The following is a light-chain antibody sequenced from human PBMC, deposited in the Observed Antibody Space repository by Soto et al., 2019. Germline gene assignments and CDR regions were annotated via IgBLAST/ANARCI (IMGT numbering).Light chain of an antibody. CDR3: QQYGSSRPLT. J-gene: IGKJ4*01. Sequence: EIVLTQSPGTLSLSPGERATLSFRSSQSVSSSYLAWYQQKPGQAPRLLIYGASSRATGIPDRFSGSGSGTDFTLTVSRLEPEDFAVYYCQQYGSSRPLTFGGGTKVDIK. CDR2: GAS. CDR1: QSVSSSY. V-gene: IGKV3-20*01.